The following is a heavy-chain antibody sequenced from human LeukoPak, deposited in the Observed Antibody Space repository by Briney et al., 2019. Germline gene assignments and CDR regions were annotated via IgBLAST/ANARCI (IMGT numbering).Heavy chain of an antibody. J-gene: IGHJ3*02. D-gene: IGHD3-22*01. CDR1: GGTFSSYA. CDR2: IIPIFGTA. V-gene: IGHV1-69*01. Sequence: SVKVSCKASGGTFSSYAISWVRQAPGQGLEWMGGIIPIFGTANYAQKFQGRVTITADESTSTAYMELSSLRSEDTAVYYCAATYYYDIGAFDIWGQGTMVTVSS. CDR3: AATYYYDIGAFDI.